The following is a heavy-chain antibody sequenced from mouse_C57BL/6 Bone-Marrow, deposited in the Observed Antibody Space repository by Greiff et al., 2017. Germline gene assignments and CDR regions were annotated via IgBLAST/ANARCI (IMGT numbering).Heavy chain of an antibody. CDR3: ARRCYYSREDY. J-gene: IGHJ2*01. CDR1: GYTFTSYG. Sequence: QVQLQQSGAELARPGASVKLSCKASGYTFTSYGMSWVKQRTGKGLEWIGEIYPRSGNTNYNEKFKGKATLTGDKSSRTAYMELSSLTSEDSAVXCCARRCYYSREDYWGQGTTLTVSS. D-gene: IGHD1-1*01. CDR2: IYPRSGNT. V-gene: IGHV1-81*01.